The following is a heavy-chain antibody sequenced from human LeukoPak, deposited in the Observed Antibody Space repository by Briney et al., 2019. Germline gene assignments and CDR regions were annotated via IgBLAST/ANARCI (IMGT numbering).Heavy chain of an antibody. CDR2: ISGSSSTI. D-gene: IGHD2-21*02. CDR1: GFTFSDYY. Sequence: GGSLRLSCAASGFTFSDYYMSWIRQAPGKGLEWVSYISGSSSTIYYADSVKGRFSISRDNAKNSLYLQMNSLRAEDTAVYYCAKDSARRVVVTAIRPNLTFDYWGQGTLVTVSS. J-gene: IGHJ4*02. V-gene: IGHV3-11*04. CDR3: AKDSARRVVVTAIRPNLTFDY.